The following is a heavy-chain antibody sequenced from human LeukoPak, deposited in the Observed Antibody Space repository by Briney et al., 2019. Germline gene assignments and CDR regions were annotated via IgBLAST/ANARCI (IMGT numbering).Heavy chain of an antibody. CDR3: ARVQVARRLAYFAL. D-gene: IGHD1-1*01. CDR1: GFTVSGNY. Sequence: GSLRLSCAVSGFTVSGNYMSWIRQGPGKGLEWIGSIYYSGSTYYNPSLKSRVTISVDTSKNQFSLKLSSVTAADTAVYYCARVQVARRLAYFALWGRATLVTAS. J-gene: IGHJ2*01. CDR2: IYYSGST. V-gene: IGHV4-38-2*01.